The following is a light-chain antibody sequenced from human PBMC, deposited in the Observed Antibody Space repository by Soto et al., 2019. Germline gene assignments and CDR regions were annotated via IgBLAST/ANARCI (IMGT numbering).Light chain of an antibody. V-gene: IGKV3-20*01. CDR1: QSVSSSY. CDR2: DAS. CDR3: QQYGSTPYT. J-gene: IGKJ2*01. Sequence: EIVLTQSPGTLSLSPGERATLSCRASQSVSSSYLAWYQQKPGQAPRLLIYDASSRATGIPDRFSGSGSGTDFTLTISRLEPEDFAVYYCQQYGSTPYTFGQGTILEIK.